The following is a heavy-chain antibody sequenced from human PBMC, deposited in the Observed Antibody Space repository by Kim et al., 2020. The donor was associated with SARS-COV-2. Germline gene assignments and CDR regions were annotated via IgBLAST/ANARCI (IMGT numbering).Heavy chain of an antibody. D-gene: IGHD1-26*01. CDR2: ISAYNGNT. Sequence: ASVKVSCKASGYTFTSYGISWVRQAPGQGLEWMGWISAYNGNTNYAQKLQGRVTMTTDTSTSTAYMELRSLRSDDTAVYYCARVGVGATIGPDYYYYGMDVWGQGTTVTVSS. CDR1: GYTFTSYG. J-gene: IGHJ6*02. V-gene: IGHV1-18*01. CDR3: ARVGVGATIGPDYYYYGMDV.